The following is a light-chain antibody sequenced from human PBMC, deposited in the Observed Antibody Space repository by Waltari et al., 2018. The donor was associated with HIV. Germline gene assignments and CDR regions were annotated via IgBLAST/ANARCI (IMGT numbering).Light chain of an antibody. CDR2: EVS. CDR3: CSYAGSWV. CDR1: SSDVGSYNL. V-gene: IGLV2-23*02. Sequence: QSALTQPASVSGSPGQSITISCTGTSSDVGSYNLVSWYQQNPGKAPKHRIYEVSKRPSGVSNRFSGSESGNTSSLIISGLQAEDEADYYCCSYAGSWVFGGGTKLTVL. J-gene: IGLJ3*02.